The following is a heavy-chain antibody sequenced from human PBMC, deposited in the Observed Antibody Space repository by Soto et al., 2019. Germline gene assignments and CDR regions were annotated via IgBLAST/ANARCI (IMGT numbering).Heavy chain of an antibody. J-gene: IGHJ4*02. Sequence: QVQLVASGGGVVQPGRSLRVSCAASGFTFSIYAMHWVRQAPGTGLEWVAVISYDGTKTYYADSVKGRFTISRDKSKNAVYLQMISLRDEETAGYYCVRVRVPLSQWLIDRFGYWGQGAVVTVSP. CDR3: VRVRVPLSQWLIDRFGY. CDR1: GFTFSIYA. D-gene: IGHD3-10*01. CDR2: ISYDGTKT. V-gene: IGHV3-30*03.